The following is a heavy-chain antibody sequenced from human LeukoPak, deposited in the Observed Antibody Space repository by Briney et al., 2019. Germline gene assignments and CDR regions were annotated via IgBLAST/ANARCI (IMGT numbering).Heavy chain of an antibody. Sequence: ASVKVSCKASGYTFTGYYMHWVRQATGQGLEWMGWMNPNSGNTGYAQKFQGRVTMTRNTSISTAYMELSSLRSEDTAVYYCARGGVGSYDSSGYYYAWGQGTLVTVSS. V-gene: IGHV1-8*02. CDR2: MNPNSGNT. J-gene: IGHJ5*02. CDR3: ARGGVGSYDSSGYYYA. D-gene: IGHD3-22*01. CDR1: GYTFTGYY.